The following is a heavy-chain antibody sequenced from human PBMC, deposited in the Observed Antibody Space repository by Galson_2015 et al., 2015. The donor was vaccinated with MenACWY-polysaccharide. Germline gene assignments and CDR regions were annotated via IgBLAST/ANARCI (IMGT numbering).Heavy chain of an antibody. V-gene: IGHV1-18*01. D-gene: IGHD6-13*01. CDR2: ISAYNGNT. J-gene: IGHJ6*02. CDR1: GYTFTNYG. CDR3: ARGAPSIAATGTAYYYGMDV. Sequence: SVKVSCKASGYTFTNYGISWVRQAPGQGLEWMGWISAYNGNTNSAQKLQGRVTMTTDTSTSTAYMELRSLRSDDTAVYYCARGAPSIAATGTAYYYGMDVWGQGTTVTVSS.